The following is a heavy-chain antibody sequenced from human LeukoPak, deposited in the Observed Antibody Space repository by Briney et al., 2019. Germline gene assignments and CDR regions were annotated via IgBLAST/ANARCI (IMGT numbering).Heavy chain of an antibody. CDR3: AKGDYGDCEAHAFDI. CDR1: GFTFDDYA. D-gene: IGHD4-17*01. CDR2: ISWNSGSI. V-gene: IGHV3-9*03. Sequence: QPGRSLRLSCAASGFTFDDYAMHWVRQAPGKGLEWVSGISWNSGSIGYADSVKGRFTISRDNAKNSLYLQMNSLRAEDMALYYCAKGDYGDCEAHAFDIWGQGTMATVSS. J-gene: IGHJ3*02.